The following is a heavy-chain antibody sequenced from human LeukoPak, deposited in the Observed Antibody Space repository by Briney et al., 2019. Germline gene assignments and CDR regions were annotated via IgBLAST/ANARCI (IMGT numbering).Heavy chain of an antibody. CDR2: INHSGST. D-gene: IGHD3-16*01. V-gene: IGHV4-34*01. Sequence: KPSETLSLTCAVYGGSFSGYYWSWIRQPPGKGLEWIGEINHSGSTNYNPSLKSRVTISVDTSKSQFSLKLSSVTAADTAVYYCARGSSITFGGVIGGYYFDYWGQGTLVTVSS. J-gene: IGHJ4*02. CDR1: GGSFSGYY. CDR3: ARGSSITFGGVIGGYYFDY.